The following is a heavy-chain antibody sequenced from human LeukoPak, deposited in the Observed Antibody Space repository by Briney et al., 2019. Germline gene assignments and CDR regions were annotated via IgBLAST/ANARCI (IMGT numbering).Heavy chain of an antibody. Sequence: PGGSLRLSCAASGFTFSSYAMSWVRQAPGKGLEWVSSISSSSSYIYYADSVKGRFTISRDNAKNSLYLQMNSLRAEDTAVYYCARPFCSSTSCYGGRAFDIWGQGTMVTVSS. V-gene: IGHV3-21*01. J-gene: IGHJ3*02. CDR1: GFTFSSYA. CDR3: ARPFCSSTSCYGGRAFDI. D-gene: IGHD2-2*01. CDR2: ISSSSSYI.